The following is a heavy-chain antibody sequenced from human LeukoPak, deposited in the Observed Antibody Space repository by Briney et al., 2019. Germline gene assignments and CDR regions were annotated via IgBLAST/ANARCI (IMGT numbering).Heavy chain of an antibody. CDR2: INPNSGGT. CDR3: ARVGYSSSSQSPIDY. V-gene: IGHV1-2*02. D-gene: IGHD6-6*01. CDR1: GYTFTGYY. J-gene: IGHJ4*02. Sequence: GASVNVSCKASGYTFTGYYMHWVRQAPGQGLEWMGWINPNSGGTNYAQKFQGRVTMTRDTSISTAYMELSRLRSDDTAVYYCARVGYSSSSQSPIDYWGQGTLVTVSS.